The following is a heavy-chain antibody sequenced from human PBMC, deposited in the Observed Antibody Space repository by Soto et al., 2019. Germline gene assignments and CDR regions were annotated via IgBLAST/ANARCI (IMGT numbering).Heavy chain of an antibody. J-gene: IGHJ6*02. V-gene: IGHV4-30-4*01. D-gene: IGHD2-21*01. CDR2: IYYSGST. CDR3: ARTVIRGEYYYYGMDV. CDR1: GGSISSGDYY. Sequence: SETLSLTCTVSGGSISSGDYYWSWIRQPAGKGLEWIGYIYYSGSTYYNPSLKSRVTISVDTSKNQFSLKLSSVTAADTAVYYCARTVIRGEYYYYGMDVWGQGTTVTVSS.